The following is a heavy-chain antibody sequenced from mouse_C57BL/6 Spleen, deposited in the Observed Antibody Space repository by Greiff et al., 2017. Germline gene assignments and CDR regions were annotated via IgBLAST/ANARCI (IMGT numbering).Heavy chain of an antibody. Sequence: VQLQQSGAELVRPGASVKLSCTASGFNIKDDYMHWVKQRPEQGLEWIGWIDPENGDTEYASKFQGTATITADTSSNTAYLQLSSLTSEDTAVYYCTRMINYFDYWGQGTTLTVSS. CDR1: GFNIKDDY. CDR2: IDPENGDT. D-gene: IGHD2-4*01. V-gene: IGHV14-4*01. CDR3: TRMINYFDY. J-gene: IGHJ2*01.